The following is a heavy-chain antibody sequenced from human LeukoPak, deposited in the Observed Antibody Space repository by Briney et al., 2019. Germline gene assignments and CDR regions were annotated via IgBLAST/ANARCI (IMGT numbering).Heavy chain of an antibody. CDR2: INSDGSTI. D-gene: IGHD2-21*01. V-gene: IGHV3-74*01. J-gene: IGHJ4*02. CDR1: GFSFSSYW. CDR3: ARVEVGGDYSKFDY. Sequence: AGSLRLSCAASGFSFSSYWMHWDRQAPGKGLGCVSRINSDGSTINYADSVKGRFTISRDNAKNTLSLQMNSLRAEDTAVYYCARVEVGGDYSKFDYWGQGTLVTVSS.